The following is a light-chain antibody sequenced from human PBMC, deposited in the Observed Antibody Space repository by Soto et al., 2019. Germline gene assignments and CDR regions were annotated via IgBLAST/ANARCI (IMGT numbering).Light chain of an antibody. Sequence: DIQMTQSPSSLSAFVGDRVTITCRASQGISNFLAWYQQKPGKVPKLLIYAASTLQSGVPSRFSGSGSGTDFTLTISSLQPEDVATYYCQKYNSARWTFGQGTKVDIK. J-gene: IGKJ1*01. CDR2: AAS. CDR3: QKYNSARWT. V-gene: IGKV1-27*01. CDR1: QGISNF.